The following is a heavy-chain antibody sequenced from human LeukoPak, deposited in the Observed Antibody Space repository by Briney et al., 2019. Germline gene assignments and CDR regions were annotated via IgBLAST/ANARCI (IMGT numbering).Heavy chain of an antibody. CDR1: GHTLSRYS. V-gene: IGHV1-46*01. CDR2: IDPSGST. D-gene: IGHD5-12*01. Sequence: ASVKVSCKASGHTLSRYSVHWVRQAPGQGLEWMALIDPSGSTKSAQKFQDRVTLTRDTSTTTVYMELSSLRSEDTAIYYCVRYSGYDYFFDLWGQGTLVTVSS. J-gene: IGHJ4*02. CDR3: VRYSGYDYFFDL.